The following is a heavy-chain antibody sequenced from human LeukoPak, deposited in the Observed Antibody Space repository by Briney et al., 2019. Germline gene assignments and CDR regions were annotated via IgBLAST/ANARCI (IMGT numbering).Heavy chain of an antibody. J-gene: IGHJ6*02. Sequence: HGESLKISCKGSGYSFTSYWIGWVRQMPGKGLEWMAIIYPGDSDTRYSPSFQGQVTISADKSISTAYLQWSSLEASDTAMYYCARLAGGQQLVTSVNYYYYYGMDVWGQGTTVTVSS. V-gene: IGHV5-51*01. D-gene: IGHD6-13*01. CDR2: IYPGDSDT. CDR3: ARLAGGQQLVTSVNYYYYYGMDV. CDR1: GYSFTSYW.